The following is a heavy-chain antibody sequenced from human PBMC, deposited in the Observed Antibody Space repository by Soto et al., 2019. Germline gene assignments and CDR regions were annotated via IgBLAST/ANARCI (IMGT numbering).Heavy chain of an antibody. CDR3: ARGRDFWSGYYTTSFDY. Sequence: SSETLSLTCPVSGGSISSGGYYWSWIRQHPGKGLEWIGYIYYSGSTYYNPSLKSRVTISVDTSKNQFSLKLSSVTAADTAVYYCARGRDFWSGYYTTSFDYWGQGTLVTVSS. D-gene: IGHD3-3*01. CDR2: IYYSGST. V-gene: IGHV4-31*03. J-gene: IGHJ4*02. CDR1: GGSISSGGYY.